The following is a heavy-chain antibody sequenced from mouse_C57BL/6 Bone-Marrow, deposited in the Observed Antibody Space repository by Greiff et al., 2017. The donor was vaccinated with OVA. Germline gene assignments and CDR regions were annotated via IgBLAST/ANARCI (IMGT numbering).Heavy chain of an antibody. CDR2: ISNGGGST. CDR1: GFTFSDYY. V-gene: IGHV5-12*01. J-gene: IGHJ2*01. Sequence: EVQLVESGGGLVQPGGSLKLSCAASGFTFSDYYMYWVRQTPEKRLEWVAYISNGGGSTYYPDTVKGRFTISRDNAKNTLYLQMSRLKSEDTAMYYCARESSYYDYDEGFYYWGQGTTLTVSS. CDR3: ARESSYYDYDEGFYY. D-gene: IGHD2-4*01.